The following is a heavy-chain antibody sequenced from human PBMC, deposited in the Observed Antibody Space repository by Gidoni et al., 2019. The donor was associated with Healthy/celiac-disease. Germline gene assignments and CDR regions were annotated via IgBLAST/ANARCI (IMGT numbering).Heavy chain of an antibody. V-gene: IGHV3-23*01. D-gene: IGHD3-10*01. CDR2: ISGSGGSK. J-gene: IGHJ3*02. CDR3: AKGWRYYYGSGSYRDAFDI. Sequence: VQLLESGGGLVQPGGSLRLSCAASGFPFSSYAMRWVRQAPGKGLEWVSAISGSGGSKYYADSVKGRFTISRDNSKNTLYLQMNSLRAEDTAVYYCAKGWRYYYGSGSYRDAFDIWGQGTMVTVSS. CDR1: GFPFSSYA.